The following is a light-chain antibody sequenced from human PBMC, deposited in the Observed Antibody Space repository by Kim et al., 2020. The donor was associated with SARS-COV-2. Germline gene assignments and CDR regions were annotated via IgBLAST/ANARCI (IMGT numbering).Light chain of an antibody. CDR2: KAS. CDR3: QQYDSSSPYT. Sequence: DIQMTQSPSTLSASVGDRVTITCRASQSISSWLAWYQQKPGKAPNLLIYKASTLETGVPSRFSGNGSGTEFTLTISSLQPDDFATYFCQQYDSSSPYTFGQGTKLEI. CDR1: QSISSW. V-gene: IGKV1-5*03. J-gene: IGKJ2*01.